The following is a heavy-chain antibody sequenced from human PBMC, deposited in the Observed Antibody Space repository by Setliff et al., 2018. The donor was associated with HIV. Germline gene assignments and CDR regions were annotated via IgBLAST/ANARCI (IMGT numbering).Heavy chain of an antibody. V-gene: IGHV4-4*02. Sequence: LSLTCAVSGVSISSSNWWSWVRQPPGKGLEWIGEIYFNLQTNYNPAFKSRVSMGLDNAKHQFSLRLTSVTAADTAIYYCTRDWRAYGLMGSWGQGMLVT. CDR1: GVSISSSNW. D-gene: IGHD4-17*01. J-gene: IGHJ5*02. CDR2: IYFNLQT. CDR3: TRDWRAYGLMGS.